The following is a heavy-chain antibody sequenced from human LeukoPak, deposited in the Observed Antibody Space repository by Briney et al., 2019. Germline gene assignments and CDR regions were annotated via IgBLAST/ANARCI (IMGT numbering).Heavy chain of an antibody. V-gene: IGHV3-23*01. J-gene: IGHJ3*02. CDR1: GFTFSSYA. Sequence: PGGSLRLSRAASGFTFSSYAMSWVHQAPGKGLEWVSAISGSGGSTYYADSLKGRFTISRDNSKNTLYLQMNSLRAEDTAVYYCARRHPSRHGDRRDAFDIWGQGTMVTVSS. D-gene: IGHD4-17*01. CDR3: ARRHPSRHGDRRDAFDI. CDR2: ISGSGGST.